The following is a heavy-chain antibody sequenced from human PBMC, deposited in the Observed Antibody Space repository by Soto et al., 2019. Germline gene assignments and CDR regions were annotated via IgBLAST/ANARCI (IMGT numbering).Heavy chain of an antibody. Sequence: EVQLVESGGGLVKPGGSLRLSCAASGFTFSSYSMNWVRQAPGKGLEWVSSISSSSSYIYYADSVKGRFTISRDNAKNSLYLQLNSLRDEETAVYYCARDQTGYSYGYGLGYWGQGTLVTVSS. D-gene: IGHD5-18*01. CDR2: ISSSSSYI. CDR1: GFTFSSYS. V-gene: IGHV3-21*01. J-gene: IGHJ4*02. CDR3: ARDQTGYSYGYGLGY.